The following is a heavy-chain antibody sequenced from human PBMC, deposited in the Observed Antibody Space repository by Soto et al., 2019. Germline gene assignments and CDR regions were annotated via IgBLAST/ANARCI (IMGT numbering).Heavy chain of an antibody. CDR1: GYTFTTIF. CDR2: INPANGDT. CDR3: AKGPTTIQHARMDV. D-gene: IGHD1-26*01. J-gene: IGHJ6*03. Sequence: ASVKVSCKTSGYTFTTIFLHWMRQAPGQRLEWMGWINPANGDTMYSQKFLGRVSNTRDTSATTAYMELNSLRAEDTAVYYCAKGPTTIQHARMDVWGKGTTVTVSS. V-gene: IGHV1-3*01.